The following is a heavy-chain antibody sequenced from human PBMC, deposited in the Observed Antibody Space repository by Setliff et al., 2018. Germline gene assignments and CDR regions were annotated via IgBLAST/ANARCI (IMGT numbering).Heavy chain of an antibody. Sequence: PSETLSLTCTVSGGSISSHYWSWVRQPPGKGLEWIGYIYYSGSPNYNPSLKSRVTISLDTSKNQFSLRLTSVTAADTAAYYCARQRRWFGPQPIDYWGQGTLVTVSS. J-gene: IGHJ4*02. CDR2: IYYSGSP. CDR3: ARQRRWFGPQPIDY. V-gene: IGHV4-59*11. D-gene: IGHD3-10*01. CDR1: GGSISSHY.